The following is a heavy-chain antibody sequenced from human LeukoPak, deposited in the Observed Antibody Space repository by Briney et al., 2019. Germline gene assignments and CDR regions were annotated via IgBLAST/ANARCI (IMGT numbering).Heavy chain of an antibody. CDR3: ARDLGPRVVVVAAALDAIDI. J-gene: IGHJ3*02. CDR1: GFTFSSYW. D-gene: IGHD2-15*01. CDR2: INRDGSSI. V-gene: IGHV3-74*03. Sequence: GGSLRLSCAASGFTFSSYWMHWVRQAPGKGLVWVSRINRDGSSITYADSVKGRFTTSRDNAKNTLYLQMNSLRAEDTAVYYCARDLGPRVVVVAAALDAIDIWGQGTKVTVSS.